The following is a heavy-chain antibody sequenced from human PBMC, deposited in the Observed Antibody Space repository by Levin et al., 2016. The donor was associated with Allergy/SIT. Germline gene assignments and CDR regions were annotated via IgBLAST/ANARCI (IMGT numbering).Heavy chain of an antibody. CDR2: IYYSGST. CDR3: ARLWDYYGAFDI. J-gene: IGHJ3*02. CDR1: GGSISSSSYY. D-gene: IGHD3-22*01. Sequence: SETLSLTCTVSGGSISSSSYYWGWIRQPPGKGLEWIGSIYYSGSTYYNPSLKSRVTISVDTSKNQFSLKLSSVTAADTAVYYCARLWDYYGAFDIWGQGTMVTVSS. V-gene: IGHV4-39*01.